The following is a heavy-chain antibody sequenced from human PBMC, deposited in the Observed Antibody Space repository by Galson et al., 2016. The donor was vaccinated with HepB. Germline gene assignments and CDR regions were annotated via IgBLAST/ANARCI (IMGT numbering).Heavy chain of an antibody. CDR2: ISWDGGST. J-gene: IGHJ6*02. V-gene: IGHV3-43*01. D-gene: IGHD3-3*01. Sequence: SLRLSCAASGFTFDDYTMHWVRQAPGKGPEWVSLISWDGGSTYYADSVKGRFTISRDNSKNSLYLQMNSLRTEDTALYYCAKDRRSGRTDYYYYTSYYYYGMDVWGQGTTVTVSS. CDR3: AKDRRSGRTDYYYYTSYYYYGMDV. CDR1: GFTFDDYT.